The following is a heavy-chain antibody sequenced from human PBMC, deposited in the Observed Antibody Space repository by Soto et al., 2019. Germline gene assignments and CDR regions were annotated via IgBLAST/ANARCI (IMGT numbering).Heavy chain of an antibody. Sequence: ASVKVSCKASGYTFTDYYMHWVRQAPGQGLEWMGWINPNSGGTNYAQKFQGWVTMTRDTSISTAYMELSRLRSDDTAVYYCARSRGSSSYYYGMDVWGQGTTVTVSS. J-gene: IGHJ6*02. D-gene: IGHD6-6*01. V-gene: IGHV1-2*04. CDR2: INPNSGGT. CDR3: ARSRGSSSYYYGMDV. CDR1: GYTFTDYY.